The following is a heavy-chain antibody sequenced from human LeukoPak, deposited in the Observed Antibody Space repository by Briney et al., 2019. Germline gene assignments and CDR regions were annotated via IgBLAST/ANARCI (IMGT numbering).Heavy chain of an antibody. V-gene: IGHV4-59*01. D-gene: IGHD3-3*01. CDR2: IYYSGST. CDR3: AREEEWLFDY. Sequence: PSENLSLTCTVSGGSISSYYWSWIRQPPRKGLEWIGYIYYSGSTNYNPSLKSRVTISVDTSKNQFSLKLSSVTAADTAVYYCAREEEWLFDYWGQGTLVTVSS. J-gene: IGHJ4*02. CDR1: GGSISSYY.